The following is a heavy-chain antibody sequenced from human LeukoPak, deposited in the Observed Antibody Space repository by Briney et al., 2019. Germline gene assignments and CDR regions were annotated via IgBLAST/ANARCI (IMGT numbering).Heavy chain of an antibody. CDR2: VKSDGAGT. CDR1: GFTFDDYG. V-gene: IGHV3-20*04. Sequence: RTGGSLRLSCAASGFTFDDYGMSWVRQAPGKGLAWVASVKSDGAGTHYADSVKGRFTISRDNSKNILYLQMNSLRAEDTAIYYCARCTTASSGWCNWLDPWGQGTLVTVSS. J-gene: IGHJ5*02. CDR3: ARCTTASSGWCNWLDP. D-gene: IGHD3-22*01.